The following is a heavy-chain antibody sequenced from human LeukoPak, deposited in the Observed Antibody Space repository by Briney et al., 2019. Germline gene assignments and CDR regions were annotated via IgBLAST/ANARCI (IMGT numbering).Heavy chain of an antibody. CDR3: ARYAILLENYYYYYGMDV. CDR2: INPSGGST. CDR1: GYTFTSYY. J-gene: IGHJ6*02. D-gene: IGHD2-8*01. Sequence: VASVKVSCKASGYTFTSYYMHWVRQAPGQGLEWMGIINPSGGSTSYAQKFQGRVTMTRDTSISTAYMELSRLRSDDTAVYYCARYAILLENYYYYYGMDVWGQGTTVTVSS. V-gene: IGHV1-46*01.